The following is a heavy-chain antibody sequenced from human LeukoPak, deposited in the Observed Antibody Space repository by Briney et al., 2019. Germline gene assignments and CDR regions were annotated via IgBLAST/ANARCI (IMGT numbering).Heavy chain of an antibody. CDR3: ARGGGYEAQYYYYYLDV. V-gene: IGHV3-53*01. CDR2: IYSGGST. Sequence: GGSLRLSCAASGFTVSSNYMSWVRQAPGKGLEWVSVIYSGGSTYYADSVKGRFTISRDNSRNTLSLQMNSLRAEDTAVYYCARGGGYEAQYYYYYLDVWGKGTTVTISS. CDR1: GFTVSSNY. D-gene: IGHD5-12*01. J-gene: IGHJ6*03.